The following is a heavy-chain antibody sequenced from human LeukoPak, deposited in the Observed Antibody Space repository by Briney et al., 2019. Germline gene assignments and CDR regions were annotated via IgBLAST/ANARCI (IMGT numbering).Heavy chain of an antibody. J-gene: IGHJ6*03. D-gene: IGHD2/OR15-2a*01. CDR2: IYHSGST. Sequence: SETLSLTCTVSGGSISSGGYYWSWIRQPPGKGLEWIGYIYHSGSTYYNPSLKSRVTISVDRSKNQFSLKLSSVTAADTAVYYCARAHLFVNYYMDVWGKGTTVTVSS. V-gene: IGHV4-30-2*01. CDR1: GGSISSGGYY. CDR3: ARAHLFVNYYMDV.